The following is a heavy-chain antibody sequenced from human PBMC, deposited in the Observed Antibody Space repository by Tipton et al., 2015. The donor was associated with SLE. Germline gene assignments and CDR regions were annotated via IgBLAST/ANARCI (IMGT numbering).Heavy chain of an antibody. Sequence: SLRLSCAASGFTFSSYSMNWVRQAPGTGLEWVSSIRSASSYLHYADPVKGRFTISRDNAKKSLYLQMNSLRAEDTAVYYCARDNSRWVRGVISPFDSWGQGTLVTVSS. D-gene: IGHD3-10*01. J-gene: IGHJ4*02. CDR3: ARDNSRWVRGVISPFDS. CDR1: GFTFSSYS. V-gene: IGHV3-21*01. CDR2: IRSASSYL.